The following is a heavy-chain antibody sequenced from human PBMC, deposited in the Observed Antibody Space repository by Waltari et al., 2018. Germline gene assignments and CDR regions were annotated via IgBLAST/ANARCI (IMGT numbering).Heavy chain of an antibody. CDR1: GFTFSSYS. Sequence: EVQLVESGGGLVKPGGSLRLSCAASGFTFSSYSMNWVRQAPGKGLEWVSSISSSSSYIYYADSLKGRFTISRDNAKNSLYLQMNSLRAEDTAVYYCARDPKWELPTLDYWGQGTLVTVSS. J-gene: IGHJ4*02. CDR3: ARDPKWELPTLDY. D-gene: IGHD1-26*01. CDR2: ISSSSSYI. V-gene: IGHV3-21*01.